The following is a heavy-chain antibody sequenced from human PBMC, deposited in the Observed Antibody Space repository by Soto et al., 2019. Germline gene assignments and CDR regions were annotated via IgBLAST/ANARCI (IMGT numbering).Heavy chain of an antibody. V-gene: IGHV5-10-1*01. D-gene: IGHD3-16*01. CDR3: ARHGGVSGDV. Sequence: GESLKISCNGSGYIFTSYWISWVRQMPGKGLEWMGRIDPSDSYTNYSPSFQGHVTISADKSISTAYLQWSSLKASDTAMYYCARHGGVSGDVWGQGTTVTVSS. CDR1: GYIFTSYW. J-gene: IGHJ6*02. CDR2: IDPSDSYT.